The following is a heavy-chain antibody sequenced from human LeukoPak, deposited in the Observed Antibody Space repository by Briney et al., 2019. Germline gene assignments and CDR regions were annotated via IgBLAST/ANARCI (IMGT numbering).Heavy chain of an antibody. CDR2: IFYSGNT. Sequence: SETPSLTCTVFGGSIVSSTNYWAWVRQPPGKGLEWIGSIFYSGNTHYNPSLKSRVTMSVDTSKNEFSLKLTSVTAADTAVYYCTRHWSEFYNYGMGVWGHGTTVTVSS. CDR3: TRHWSEFYNYGMGV. J-gene: IGHJ6*02. V-gene: IGHV4-39*01. D-gene: IGHD3-3*01. CDR1: GGSIVSSTNY.